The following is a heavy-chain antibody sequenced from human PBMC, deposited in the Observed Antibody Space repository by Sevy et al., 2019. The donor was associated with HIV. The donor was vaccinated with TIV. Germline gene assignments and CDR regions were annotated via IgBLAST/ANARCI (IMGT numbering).Heavy chain of an antibody. CDR2: FCFGGSTI. V-gene: IGHV3-23*01. CDR3: AREGCTVPHDY. CDR1: GFTFSIYT. D-gene: IGHD2-8*02. Sequence: GGSLRLSCAASGFTFSIYTMSWVRQAPGKGLEWVSTFCFGGSTIHCSESVKGRFTISRDNSKNTLYLQMNSLRADDTAVYYCAREGCTVPHDYWGQGTLVTVSS. J-gene: IGHJ4*02.